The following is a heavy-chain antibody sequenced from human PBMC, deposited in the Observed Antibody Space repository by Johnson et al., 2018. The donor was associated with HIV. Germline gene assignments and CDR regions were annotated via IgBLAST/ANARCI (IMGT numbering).Heavy chain of an antibody. Sequence: VQLVESGGALVQPGGSLRLSCEVSGFTISTFWMHWVRQVPGKGLMWVSRISGDGSSSSYADSVKGRFTISRDNAKNTLYLQLNSLRAEDTALYYCAKDGRSDPSYDSFDIWGQGTMVTVSS. D-gene: IGHD1-26*01. J-gene: IGHJ3*02. CDR1: GFTISTFW. CDR2: ISGDGSSS. V-gene: IGHV3-74*01. CDR3: AKDGRSDPSYDSFDI.